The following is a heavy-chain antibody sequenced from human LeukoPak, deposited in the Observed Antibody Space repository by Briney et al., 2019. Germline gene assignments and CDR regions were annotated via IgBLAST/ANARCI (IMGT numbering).Heavy chain of an antibody. CDR3: AAGMVLLGSRSPYFDY. CDR2: IVVGSGNT. D-gene: IGHD2-15*01. CDR1: GVTFTSSA. J-gene: IGHJ4*02. Sequence: SVKVSCKASGVTFTSSAVQWVRQARGQRLEWIGWIVVGSGNTNYAQKFQERVTITRDMSTSTAYMELSSLRSEDTAVYYCAAGMVLLGSRSPYFDYWGQGTLVTVSS. V-gene: IGHV1-58*01.